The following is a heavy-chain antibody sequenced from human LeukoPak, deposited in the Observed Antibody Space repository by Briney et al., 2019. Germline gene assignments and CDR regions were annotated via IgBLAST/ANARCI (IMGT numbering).Heavy chain of an antibody. J-gene: IGHJ4*02. CDR1: GFTFSSYG. D-gene: IGHD3/OR15-3a*01. V-gene: IGHV3-30*18. CDR3: AKMLFGIYYFDY. Sequence: GGSLRLSCAASGFTFSSYGMHWVCQAPGKGLEWVAVISYDGSDKYYADSVKGRFTISRDNSKNTLYLQMNSLRAEDTAVYYCAKMLFGIYYFDYWGQGTLVSVSS. CDR2: ISYDGSDK.